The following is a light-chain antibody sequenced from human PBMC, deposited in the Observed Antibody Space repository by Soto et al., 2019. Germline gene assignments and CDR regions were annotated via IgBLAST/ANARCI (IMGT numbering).Light chain of an antibody. CDR1: MRDIGAYNL. CDR2: EVG. V-gene: IGLV2-14*01. Sequence: QSALTQPASVSGSPGQSITISCAGTMRDIGAYNLVSWYQQHPGKAPRLIFYEVGNRPSGVSTRFSGSKSGNTASLTISGLQAEDEADYYCSSYTNTNTVIFGGGTKLTVL. CDR3: SSYTNTNTVI. J-gene: IGLJ2*01.